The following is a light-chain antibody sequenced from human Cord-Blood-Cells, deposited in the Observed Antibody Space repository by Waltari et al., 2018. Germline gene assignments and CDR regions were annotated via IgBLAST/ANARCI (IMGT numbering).Light chain of an antibody. V-gene: IGKV1-33*01. CDR2: DAS. J-gene: IGKJ3*01. CDR1: QDISNY. Sequence: DIQMTQSPSSLSASVGDRVTITCYASQDISNYLNWYQQKPGKAPKLLIYDASNLETGVPSRCSGSGSGTDFTVTISSLQPEDIATYYCQQYDNLLFTVGPGTKVDIK. CDR3: QQYDNLLFT.